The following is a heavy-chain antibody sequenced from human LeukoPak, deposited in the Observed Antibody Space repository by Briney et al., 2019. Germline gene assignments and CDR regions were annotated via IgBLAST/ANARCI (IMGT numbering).Heavy chain of an antibody. Sequence: PGGSLRLSCAASGFTFSSYSMNWVRQAPGKGLEWVSYISSSSSTIYYADSVKGRFTISRDSAKNSLYLQMNSLRAEDTAVYYCAREPLGGSYDPSYFDYWGQGTLVTVSS. CDR3: AREPLGGSYDPSYFDY. CDR2: ISSSSSTI. D-gene: IGHD1-26*01. CDR1: GFTFSSYS. V-gene: IGHV3-48*04. J-gene: IGHJ4*02.